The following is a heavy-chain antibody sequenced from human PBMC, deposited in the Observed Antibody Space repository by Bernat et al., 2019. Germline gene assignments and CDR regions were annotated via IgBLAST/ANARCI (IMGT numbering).Heavy chain of an antibody. Sequence: QVQLVQSGAEVKKPGSSVKVSCKASGGTFSSYAISWVRQAPGQGLEWMGGIIPIFGTANYAQKFQGRVTITADESTSTAYMELSSLRSEDTAVYYCARAPYYYGSGSGSTTWFDPWGQGTLVTVSS. V-gene: IGHV1-69*01. D-gene: IGHD3-10*01. CDR1: GGTFSSYA. J-gene: IGHJ5*02. CDR2: IIPIFGTA. CDR3: ARAPYYYGSGSGSTTWFDP.